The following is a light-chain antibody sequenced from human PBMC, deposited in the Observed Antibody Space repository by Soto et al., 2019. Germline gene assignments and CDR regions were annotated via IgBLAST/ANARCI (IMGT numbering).Light chain of an antibody. J-gene: IGKJ5*01. CDR1: QSVSRY. CDR3: QQRSNWPIT. V-gene: IGKV3-11*01. Sequence: IVLTQSPVTLSLSPVARATLSCRASQSVSRYLAWYQQKPDQAPRLLIYDAFNRATGIPARFSGSGSGTDFTLTISSLEPEDFVVYYCQQRSNWPITFGQGTRLEIK. CDR2: DAF.